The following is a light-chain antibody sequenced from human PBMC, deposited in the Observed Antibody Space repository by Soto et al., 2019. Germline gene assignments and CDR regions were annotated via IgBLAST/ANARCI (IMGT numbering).Light chain of an antibody. V-gene: IGLV2-14*03. J-gene: IGLJ2*01. CDR3: ASYTTGRIRV. CDR1: SSDIGAYNS. CDR2: DVS. Sequence: ALTQPASVSASPGQSITISCTGTSSDIGAYNSVSWYQQHPGEAPQLIIYDVSYRPSGISSRFSGSKSGNTASLTVSGLQADDDADYYCASYTTGRIRVFGGGTKLTVL.